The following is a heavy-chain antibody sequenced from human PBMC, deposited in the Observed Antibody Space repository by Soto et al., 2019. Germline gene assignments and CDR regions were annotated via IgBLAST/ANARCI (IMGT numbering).Heavy chain of an antibody. Sequence: QVQLVPSGAEVKKPGSSVKVSCKASGGTFSSYAISWVRQAPGQGLEWMGGIIPMYGTATYAQKFQGRVTINADESTLTGYMELSSLRSEDTAVYYCATGIADRYYYYGMDVWGQGTTVTVSS. V-gene: IGHV1-69*01. CDR3: ATGIADRYYYYGMDV. J-gene: IGHJ6*02. CDR2: IIPMYGTA. CDR1: GGTFSSYA. D-gene: IGHD6-6*01.